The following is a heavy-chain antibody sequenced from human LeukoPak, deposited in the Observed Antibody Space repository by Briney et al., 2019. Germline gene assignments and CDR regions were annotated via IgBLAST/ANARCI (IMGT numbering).Heavy chain of an antibody. D-gene: IGHD4-17*01. V-gene: IGHV3-33*01. CDR2: IWYDGSNK. CDR3: ASSDYGDYSPNDAFDI. J-gene: IGHJ3*02. Sequence: PGGSLRLSCAASGSTFSSYGMHWVRQAPGKGLEWVAVIWYDGSNKYYADSVTGRFTISRDNSKNTLYLQMNSLRAEDTAVYYCASSDYGDYSPNDAFDIWGQGTMVTVSS. CDR1: GSTFSSYG.